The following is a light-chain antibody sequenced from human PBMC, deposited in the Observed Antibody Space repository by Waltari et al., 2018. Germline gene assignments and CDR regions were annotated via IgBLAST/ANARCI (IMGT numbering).Light chain of an antibody. CDR2: DPS. J-gene: IGKJ5*01. CDR1: QSVSSN. CDR3: QQYNRWPPIT. V-gene: IGKV3-15*01. Sequence: EIVMTQSPATLSVSPGETATLSCRASQSVSSNVAWYQKKPGQAPRLLIYDPSTRATSIPAKFRGSGSGTEFTLTISSLQSEDFAVYYCQQYNRWPPITFGHGTRLEIK.